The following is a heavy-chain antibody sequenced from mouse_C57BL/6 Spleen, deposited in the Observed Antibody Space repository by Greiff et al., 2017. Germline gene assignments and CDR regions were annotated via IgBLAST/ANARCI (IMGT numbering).Heavy chain of an antibody. CDR1: GYTFTSYG. V-gene: IGHV1-81*01. J-gene: IGHJ2*01. CDR3: ARDYYGSSYEGNYFDY. D-gene: IGHD1-1*01. Sequence: QVQLQQSGAELARPGASVKLSCKASGYTFTSYGISWVKQRTGQGLEWIGEIYPRSGNTYYNEKFKGKATLTADKSSSTAYMELRSLTSEDSAVXFCARDYYGSSYEGNYFDYWGQGTTLTVSS. CDR2: IYPRSGNT.